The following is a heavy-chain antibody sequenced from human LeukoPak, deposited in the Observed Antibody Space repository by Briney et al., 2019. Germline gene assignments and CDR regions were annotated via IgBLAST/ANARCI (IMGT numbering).Heavy chain of an antibody. J-gene: IGHJ4*02. CDR1: GFTFSSYS. Sequence: SGGSLRLSCAASGFTFSSYSMNWVRQAPGKGLEWVSSISSSSSYIYYADSVKGRFTISRDNAKNSLYLQMNSLRAEDTAVYYCARGHSKNLRYPVDYWGQGTLVAVSS. CDR3: ARGHSKNLRYPVDY. D-gene: IGHD1-1*01. CDR2: ISSSSSYI. V-gene: IGHV3-21*01.